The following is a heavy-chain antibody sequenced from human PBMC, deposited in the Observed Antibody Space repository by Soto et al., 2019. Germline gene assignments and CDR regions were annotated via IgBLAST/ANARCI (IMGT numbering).Heavy chain of an antibody. CDR3: AREGFLTGYYPPGNWFDP. CDR1: GYTFTSYD. J-gene: IGHJ5*02. D-gene: IGHD3-9*01. CDR2: MNPNSGNT. V-gene: IGHV1-8*01. Sequence: ASVKVSCKASGYTFTSYDINWVRQATGQGLEWMGWMNPNSGNTGYAQKFQGRVTMTRNTSISTAYMELSSLRSEDTAVYYCAREGFLTGYYPPGNWFDPWGQGTLVTVSS.